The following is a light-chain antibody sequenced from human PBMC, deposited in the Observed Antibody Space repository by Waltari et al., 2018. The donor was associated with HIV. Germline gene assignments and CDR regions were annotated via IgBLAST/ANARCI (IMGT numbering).Light chain of an antibody. CDR3: QQYYSSPVT. Sequence: DIVMTQSPDSLTVSLGEWATINCKSSQTILYSSNNTNYLAWYQQKSGQPPRLLIYWASTRESGVPDRFSGSGSGTDFSLTITNLQAEDVAVYYCQQYYSSPVTFGGGTKVEIK. CDR1: QTILYSSNNTNY. J-gene: IGKJ4*01. CDR2: WAS. V-gene: IGKV4-1*01.